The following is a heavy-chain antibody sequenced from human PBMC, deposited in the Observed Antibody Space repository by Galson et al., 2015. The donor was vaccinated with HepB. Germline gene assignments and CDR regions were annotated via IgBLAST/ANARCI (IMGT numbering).Heavy chain of an antibody. J-gene: IGHJ4*02. CDR3: ARPNSSGWSFFDY. D-gene: IGHD6-19*01. CDR2: IIPIFGTA. CDR1: GGTFSSYA. V-gene: IGHV1-69*13. Sequence: SVKVSCKASGGTFSSYAISWVRQAPGQGLEWMGGIIPIFGTANYAQKFQGRVTITADESTSTAYMELSSLRSEDTAVYYCARPNSSGWSFFDYWGQGTLVTVSS.